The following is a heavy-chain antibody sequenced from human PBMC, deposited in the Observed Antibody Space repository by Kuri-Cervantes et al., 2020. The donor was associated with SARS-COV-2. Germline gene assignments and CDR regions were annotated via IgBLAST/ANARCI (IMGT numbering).Heavy chain of an antibody. V-gene: IGHV3-21*01. CDR2: SSSSSSYI. CDR3: ASGQYYGSGSYWVPEYFDY. D-gene: IGHD3-10*01. CDR1: GFTFSSYS. J-gene: IGHJ4*02. Sequence: GGSLRLSCAASGFTFSSYSMNWVRQAPGKGLEWVSSSSSSSSYIYYADSVKGRFTISRDNAKNSLYLQMNSLRAEDTAVYYCASGQYYGSGSYWVPEYFDYWGQGTLVTVSS.